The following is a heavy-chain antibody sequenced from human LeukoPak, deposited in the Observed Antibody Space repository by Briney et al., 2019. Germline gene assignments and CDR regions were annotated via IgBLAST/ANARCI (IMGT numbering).Heavy chain of an antibody. J-gene: IGHJ4*02. CDR1: GFTFSNYG. D-gene: IGHD3-22*01. Sequence: GGSLRLSCAASGFTFSNYGMHWVRQAPGKGLEWVAFIRSDESNKYYADSVKGRFTISRDNAKNTLYLQMSSLRAEDTAVYYCARDPGRSYFDSSGYFDYWGQGTLVTVSS. V-gene: IGHV3-30*02. CDR3: ARDPGRSYFDSSGYFDY. CDR2: IRSDESNK.